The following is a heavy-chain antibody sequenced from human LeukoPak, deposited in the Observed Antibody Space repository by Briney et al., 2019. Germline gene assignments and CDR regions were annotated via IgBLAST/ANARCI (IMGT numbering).Heavy chain of an antibody. CDR3: ASLDY. CDR2: INSDGSST. Sequence: QPGGSLRLSCAASGLTFSIYWVHWVRQAPGKGLVWVSSINSDGSSTSYADSVKGRFTISRDNAENELHVQMSKLRAEVTAVYYCASLDYWGQGTPVTVSS. V-gene: IGHV3-74*01. J-gene: IGHJ4*02. CDR1: GLTFSIYW.